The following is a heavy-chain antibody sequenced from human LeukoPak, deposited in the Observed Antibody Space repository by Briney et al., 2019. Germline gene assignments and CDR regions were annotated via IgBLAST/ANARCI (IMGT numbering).Heavy chain of an antibody. J-gene: IGHJ4*02. CDR2: INPNSGGT. CDR3: VRDLCSWCLNYFDY. CDR1: GYTFTGYY. Sequence: ASVTVSCKASGYTFTGYYMHWVRQAPGQGLEWMGWINPNSGGTNYAQKFQGRVTMTRDTSISTAYMELSRLRSDDTAVYYCVRDLCSWCLNYFDYWGQGTLVTVSS. D-gene: IGHD6-13*01. V-gene: IGHV1-2*02.